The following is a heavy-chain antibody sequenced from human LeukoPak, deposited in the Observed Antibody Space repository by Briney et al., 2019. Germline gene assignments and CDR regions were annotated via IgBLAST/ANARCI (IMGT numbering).Heavy chain of an antibody. Sequence: GGSLRLSCAASGFTFSNSAMTWVRQAPGKGLEWVSAISGSGGSTYYADSVKGRFTISRDNSKNTLYLQMNSLRAEDTAVYYCAKDFLGYYGSGSYYVQRFFDYWGQGTLVTVSS. J-gene: IGHJ4*02. CDR2: ISGSGGST. D-gene: IGHD3-10*01. CDR3: AKDFLGYYGSGSYYVQRFFDY. V-gene: IGHV3-23*01. CDR1: GFTFSNSA.